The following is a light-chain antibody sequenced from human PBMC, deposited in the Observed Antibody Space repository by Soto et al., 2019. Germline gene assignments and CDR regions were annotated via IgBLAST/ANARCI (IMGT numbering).Light chain of an antibody. CDR2: DVT. CDR3: CSYAGSYTWV. V-gene: IGLV2-11*01. CDR1: SSDVGGYNY. Sequence: QSALTQPRSVSGSPGQSVTISCTGTSSDVGGYNYVSWYEQHPVKAPKLMIYDVTKRPSGVPDRFSGSKSGNTASLTISGLQAEDEADYYCCSYAGSYTWVFETGTKLTVL. J-gene: IGLJ1*01.